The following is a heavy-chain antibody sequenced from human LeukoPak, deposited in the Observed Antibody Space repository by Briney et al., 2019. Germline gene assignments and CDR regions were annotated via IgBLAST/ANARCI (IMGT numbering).Heavy chain of an antibody. D-gene: IGHD4-11*01. CDR1: GFTFSSYW. CDR2: IKQDGSEE. Sequence: SGGSLRLSCAASGFTFSSYWMSWVRQAPGKGLEWVANIKQDGSEEYYVDSVKGRFTISRDNAKNSLYLQMNNLRDEDTAVYYCAKNHVTVPNGDWFGPWGQGTLVTVSS. J-gene: IGHJ5*02. CDR3: AKNHVTVPNGDWFGP. V-gene: IGHV3-7*01.